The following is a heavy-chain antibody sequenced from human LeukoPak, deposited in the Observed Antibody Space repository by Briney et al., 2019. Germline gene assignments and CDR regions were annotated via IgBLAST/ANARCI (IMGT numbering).Heavy chain of an antibody. CDR1: GFTFSSNY. V-gene: IGHV3-53*01. J-gene: IGHJ4*02. D-gene: IGHD3-22*01. CDR3: AREPRPFYYEADY. CDR2: IYSGGST. Sequence: GSLRLSCAASGFTFSSNYMSWVRQAPGKGLEWVSVIYSGGSTYYADSVKGRFTISRDNSKNTLYLQMNSLRAEDTAVYYCAREPRPFYYEADYWGQGTLVTVSS.